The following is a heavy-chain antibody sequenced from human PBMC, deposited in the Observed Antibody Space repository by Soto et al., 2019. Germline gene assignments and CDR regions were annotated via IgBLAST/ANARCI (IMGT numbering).Heavy chain of an antibody. CDR3: AKDHHSYYGSGNPGY. V-gene: IGHV3-30*18. D-gene: IGHD3-10*01. J-gene: IGHJ4*02. CDR1: GFTFSSYG. Sequence: SLRLSCAASGFTFSSYGMHWVRQAPGKGLEWVAVISYDGSNKYYADSVKGRFTISRDNSKNTLYLQMNSLRAEDTAVYYCAKDHHSYYGSGNPGYWGQGTLVTVS. CDR2: ISYDGSNK.